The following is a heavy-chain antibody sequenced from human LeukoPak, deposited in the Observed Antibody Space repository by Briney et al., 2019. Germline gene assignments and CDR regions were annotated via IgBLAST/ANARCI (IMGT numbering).Heavy chain of an antibody. V-gene: IGHV1-69*13. CDR3: ARVLEQWLDYDAFDI. J-gene: IGHJ3*02. CDR1: GGTFSSYA. Sequence: ASVKVSCKASGGTFSSYAISWVRQAPGQGLEWMGGIIPIFGTANYAQKFQGRVTITADESTSTAYMELSSLRSEDTAVYYCARVLEQWLDYDAFDIWGQGTMVTVSS. CDR2: IIPIFGTA. D-gene: IGHD6-19*01.